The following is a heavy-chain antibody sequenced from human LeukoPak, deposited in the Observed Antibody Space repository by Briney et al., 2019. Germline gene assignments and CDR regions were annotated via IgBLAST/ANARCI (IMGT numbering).Heavy chain of an antibody. Sequence: SVKVSCKASGGTFSSYAISWVRQAPGQGLEWMGRIIPILGIANYAQKFQGRVTITADKSTSTAYMELSSLRSEDTAVYYCARDHGYDRGVFDYWGQGTLVTVSS. CDR1: GGTFSSYA. V-gene: IGHV1-69*04. J-gene: IGHJ4*02. D-gene: IGHD5-12*01. CDR2: IIPILGIA. CDR3: ARDHGYDRGVFDY.